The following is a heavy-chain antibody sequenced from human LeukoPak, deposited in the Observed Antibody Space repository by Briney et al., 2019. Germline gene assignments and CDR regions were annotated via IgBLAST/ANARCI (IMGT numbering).Heavy chain of an antibody. CDR2: IRGKAYGGTT. D-gene: IGHD3-22*01. CDR1: GFTFGDYA. V-gene: IGHV3-49*03. Sequence: GGSLRLSCTASGFTFGDYAMSWFRQAPGKGLEWVGFIRGKAYGGTTEYAASVKGRFTISRDDSKSIAYLQMNSLKTEDTAVYYCTRNYYDSSGYPFDYWGQGTLVTVSS. CDR3: TRNYYDSSGYPFDY. J-gene: IGHJ4*02.